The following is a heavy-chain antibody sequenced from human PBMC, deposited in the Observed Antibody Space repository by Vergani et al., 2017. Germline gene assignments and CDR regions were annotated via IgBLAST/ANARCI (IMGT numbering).Heavy chain of an antibody. J-gene: IGHJ4*02. Sequence: EVQLLESGGGLVQPGGSLRLSCAASGFTFSSYAMSWVRQAPGKGLEWVSAISGSGGSTYYADSVKGRFTISRDNSKNTLYLQMNSLRADDTAVYYWARESTMIVVVITHSLFDYWGQGTLVTVSS. V-gene: IGHV3-23*01. CDR2: ISGSGGST. CDR1: GFTFSSYA. D-gene: IGHD3-22*01. CDR3: ARESTMIVVVITHSLFDY.